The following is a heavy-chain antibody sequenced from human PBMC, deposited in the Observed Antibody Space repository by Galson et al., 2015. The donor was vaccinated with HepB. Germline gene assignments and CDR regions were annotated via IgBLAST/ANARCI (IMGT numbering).Heavy chain of an antibody. CDR2: IYSSGST. Sequence: SLRLSCAASGFTVSSNYMSWVRQAPGKGLEWVSVIYSSGSTYYADSVKGRFTISRHNSKNTLYLQMNSLRAEDTAVYYCARELLWFGELSPGAFDIWGQGTMVTVSS. D-gene: IGHD3-10*01. J-gene: IGHJ3*02. V-gene: IGHV3-53*04. CDR3: ARELLWFGELSPGAFDI. CDR1: GFTVSSNY.